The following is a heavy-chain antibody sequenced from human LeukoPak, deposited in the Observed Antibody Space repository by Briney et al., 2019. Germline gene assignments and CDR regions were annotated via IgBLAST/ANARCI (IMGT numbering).Heavy chain of an antibody. V-gene: IGHV1-2*02. D-gene: IGHD3-3*01. CDR1: GYTFTGYY. Sequence: ASVKVSCKASGYTFTGYYMHWVRRAPGQGLEWMGWINPNSGGTNYAQKFQGRVTMTRDTSISTAYMELSRLRSDDTAVYYCARDIGSAYYDFWSGYSHLDYWGQGTLVTVSS. CDR2: INPNSGGT. CDR3: ARDIGSAYYDFWSGYSHLDY. J-gene: IGHJ4*02.